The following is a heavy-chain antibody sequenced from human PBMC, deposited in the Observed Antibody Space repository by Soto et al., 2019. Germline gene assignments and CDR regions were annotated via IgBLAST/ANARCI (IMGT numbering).Heavy chain of an antibody. V-gene: IGHV1-8*01. Sequence: QVQLVQSGAEVKKPGASVKVSCKASGYSFSDYDINWVRQATGQGPEWMGWMNPNSGNTGYAQRFQGRVTLTRNTSINTAYMELSSLGSEDTAVYYCARDNRYNWNGAGWFDPWGQGTLVTVSS. CDR2: MNPNSGNT. J-gene: IGHJ5*02. CDR1: GYSFSDYD. D-gene: IGHD1-20*01. CDR3: ARDNRYNWNGAGWFDP.